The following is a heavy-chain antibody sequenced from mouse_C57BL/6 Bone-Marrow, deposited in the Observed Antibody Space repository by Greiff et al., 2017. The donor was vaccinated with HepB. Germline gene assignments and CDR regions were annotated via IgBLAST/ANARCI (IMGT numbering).Heavy chain of an antibody. V-gene: IGHV5-17*01. Sequence: EVQLMESGGGLVKPGGSLKLSCAASGFTFSDYGMHWVRQAPEKGLEWVAYISSGSSTIYYADTVKGRFTISRDNAKNTLFLQMTSLRSEDTAMYYCARREGFYDCDGDYWGQGTTLTVSS. D-gene: IGHD2-4*01. CDR3: ARREGFYDCDGDY. CDR1: GFTFSDYG. J-gene: IGHJ2*01. CDR2: ISSGSSTI.